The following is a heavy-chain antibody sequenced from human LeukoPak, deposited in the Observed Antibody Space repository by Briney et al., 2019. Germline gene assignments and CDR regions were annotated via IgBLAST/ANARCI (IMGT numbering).Heavy chain of an antibody. V-gene: IGHV3-23*01. J-gene: IGHJ4*02. Sequence: GGSLRLSCAASGFTFSSYAMSWVRQAPGKGLEWVSAISGSGDNTYYADSVKGRFTISRDNSRNTLYLQMNSLRPEDTAVYYCAKAIWVAATSSWFCLDYWGQGTLVTVSS. D-gene: IGHD3-10*01. CDR1: GFTFSSYA. CDR2: ISGSGDNT. CDR3: AKAIWVAATSSWFCLDY.